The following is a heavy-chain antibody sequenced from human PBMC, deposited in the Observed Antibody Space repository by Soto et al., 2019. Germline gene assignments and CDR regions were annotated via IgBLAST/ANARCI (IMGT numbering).Heavy chain of an antibody. CDR1: GFTFSSYA. Sequence: GESLKISCAASGFTFSSYAMSWVRQAPGKGLEWVSAISGSGGSTYYADSVKGRYTISRDNSKNTLYLQMNSLRAEDTAVYYCAKDNQMGTAMVFYYYYYGMDVWGQGTTVTVSS. CDR2: ISGSGGST. J-gene: IGHJ6*02. CDR3: AKDNQMGTAMVFYYYYYGMDV. V-gene: IGHV3-23*01. D-gene: IGHD5-18*01.